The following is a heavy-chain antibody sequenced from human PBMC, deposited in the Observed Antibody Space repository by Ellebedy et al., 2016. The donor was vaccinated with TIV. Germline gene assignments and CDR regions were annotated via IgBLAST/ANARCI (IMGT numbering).Heavy chain of an antibody. CDR1: GFTFSSYA. CDR3: AKAGWGVRGYSGYEGDY. V-gene: IGHV3-23*01. CDR2: ISGSGGST. D-gene: IGHD5-12*01. Sequence: GGSLRLSCAASGFTFSSYAMSWVRQAPGKGLEWVSAISGSGGSTYYADSVKGRFTISRDNSKNTLYLQMNSLRAEDTAVYYCAKAGWGVRGYSGYEGDYWGQGTLVTVSS. J-gene: IGHJ4*02.